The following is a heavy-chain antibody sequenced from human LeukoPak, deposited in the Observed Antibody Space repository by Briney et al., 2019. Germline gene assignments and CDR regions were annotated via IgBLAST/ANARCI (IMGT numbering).Heavy chain of an antibody. D-gene: IGHD1-26*01. CDR3: ARDDPIVGAYSYFDL. V-gene: IGHV1-18*01. CDR2: ISTYNGNT. J-gene: IGHJ2*01. Sequence: ASVKLSCKASGYTFTSYGISWVRQAPGQGLEWMGWISTYNGNTNYAQKLQGRVTMTTDTSTSTAYMELRSLRSDDTAVYYCARDDPIVGAYSYFDLWGRGTLVTVSS. CDR1: GYTFTSYG.